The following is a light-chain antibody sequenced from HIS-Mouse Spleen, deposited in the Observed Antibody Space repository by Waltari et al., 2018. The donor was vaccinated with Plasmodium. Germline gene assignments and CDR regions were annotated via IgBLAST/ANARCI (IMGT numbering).Light chain of an antibody. J-gene: IGLJ2*01. CDR1: SSHVGGSNV. CDR3: SSYAGSNNLV. CDR2: QVS. Sequence: QSALTPPPSAAGSPGQSVTITCTGTSSHVGGSNVLTRYQHHPGKAPKRMIYQVSKRPSGVPDRFSGSKSGNTASLTVSGLQAEDEADYYCSSYAGSNNLVFGGGTKLTVL. V-gene: IGLV2-8*01.